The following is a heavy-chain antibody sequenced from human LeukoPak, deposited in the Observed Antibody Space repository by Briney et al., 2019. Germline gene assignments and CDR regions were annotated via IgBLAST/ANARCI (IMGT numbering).Heavy chain of an antibody. Sequence: PGGSLRLSCSASGFTFSSDGMHWVRQAPGKGLEHVSTISSKGGSTYYADSVKGRFTISRDNPKNTLYLQMSSLRPEDTAVYYCVNYQGGSWGQGTLVTVSS. CDR3: VNYQGGS. D-gene: IGHD2-15*01. CDR1: GFTFSSDG. CDR2: ISSKGGST. V-gene: IGHV3-64D*06. J-gene: IGHJ4*02.